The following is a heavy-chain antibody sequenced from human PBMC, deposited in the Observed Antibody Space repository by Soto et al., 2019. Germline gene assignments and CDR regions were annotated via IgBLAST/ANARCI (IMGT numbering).Heavy chain of an antibody. D-gene: IGHD3-10*01. CDR1: GFTFSSYA. J-gene: IGHJ4*02. CDR3: AKRGPGTRPLGWQPEYYFDY. V-gene: IGHV3-23*01. CDR2: ISGSGGST. Sequence: GGSLRLSCAASGFTFSSYAMSWVRQAPGKGLEWVSAISGSGGSTYYADSVKGRFTISRDNSKNTLYLQMNSLRAEDTAVYYCAKRGPGTRPLGWQPEYYFDYWGQGTLVTVSS.